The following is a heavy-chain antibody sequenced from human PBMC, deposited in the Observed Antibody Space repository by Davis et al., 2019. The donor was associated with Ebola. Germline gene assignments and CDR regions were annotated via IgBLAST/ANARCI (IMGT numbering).Heavy chain of an antibody. Sequence: GESLKISCAASGFTFSDYYMSWIRQAPGKGLEWVSYISSSGSTIYYADSEKGRFTISRDNSKNTLYLQMNSLRAEDTAVYYCAKGQVGASLDYWGQGTLVTVSS. CDR2: ISSSGSTI. J-gene: IGHJ4*02. D-gene: IGHD1-26*01. CDR1: GFTFSDYY. CDR3: AKGQVGASLDY. V-gene: IGHV3-11*01.